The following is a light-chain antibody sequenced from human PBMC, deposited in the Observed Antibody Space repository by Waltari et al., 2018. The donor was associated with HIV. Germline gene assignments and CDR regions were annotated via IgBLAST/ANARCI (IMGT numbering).Light chain of an antibody. CDR1: ESLLHSSGFNY. Sequence: DIVMTQSPLYLPVTPGEPASISCRSSESLLHSSGFNYLDWYLQKPGRSPELLIYWSSHRDSGGSDRFNGSGSGTNFALKISRVEAEDVGVYFCMQSLQTPLTFGGGTRVDIK. V-gene: IGKV2-28*01. CDR2: WSS. CDR3: MQSLQTPLT. J-gene: IGKJ4*01.